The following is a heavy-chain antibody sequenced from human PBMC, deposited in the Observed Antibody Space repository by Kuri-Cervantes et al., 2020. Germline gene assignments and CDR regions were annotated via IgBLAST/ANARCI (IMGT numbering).Heavy chain of an antibody. CDR1: GFTFDDYG. Sequence: GESLKISCAASGFTFDDYGMHWVRQAPGKGLEWVAVISYDGSNKYYADSVKGRFTISRDNSKNTLYLQMNSLRAEDTAVYYCAKLGYGDYTSLDAFDIWGRGTMVTVSS. V-gene: IGHV3-30*18. D-gene: IGHD4-17*01. CDR2: ISYDGSNK. J-gene: IGHJ3*02. CDR3: AKLGYGDYTSLDAFDI.